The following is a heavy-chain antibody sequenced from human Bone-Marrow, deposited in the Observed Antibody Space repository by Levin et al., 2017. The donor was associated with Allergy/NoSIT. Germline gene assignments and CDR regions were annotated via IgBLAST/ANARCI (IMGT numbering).Heavy chain of an antibody. CDR2: IYYSGST. CDR1: GGSITNYY. J-gene: IGHJ6*02. CDR3: ARDRTIAAAGGGHYYYGMDV. V-gene: IGHV4-59*01. Sequence: SETLSLTCTVSGGSITNYYWSWIRQPPGKGLEWIGYIYYSGSTNYNPSLKSRVTISVDTSKNQFSLKLSSVTAADSAVYCCARDRTIAAAGGGHYYYGMDVWGQGTTVTVSS. D-gene: IGHD6-13*01.